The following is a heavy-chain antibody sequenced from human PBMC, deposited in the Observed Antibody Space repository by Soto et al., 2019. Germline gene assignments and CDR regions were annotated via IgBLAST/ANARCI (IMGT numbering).Heavy chain of an antibody. V-gene: IGHV4-59*01. CDR2: IYYSGST. J-gene: IGHJ3*02. CDR3: ARAIRKTQYDAFDI. D-gene: IGHD3-9*01. Sequence: SETLSLTCTVSGGSISSYYWSWIRQPPGKGLEWIGYIYYSGSTNYNPSLKSRVTISVDTSKNQFSLKLSSVTAADTAVYYCARAIRKTQYDAFDIWGQGTMVTVSS. CDR1: GGSISSYY.